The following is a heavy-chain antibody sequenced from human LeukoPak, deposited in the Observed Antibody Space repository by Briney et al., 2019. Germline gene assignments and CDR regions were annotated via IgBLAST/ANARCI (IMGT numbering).Heavy chain of an antibody. CDR1: GFTFSSYE. D-gene: IGHD2-15*01. CDR3: ARDGSGYYYMDV. Sequence: GGSLRLSCAASGFTFSSYEMNWVRQAPGKGLEGVSYISSSGSTIYYADSVKGRFTISRDNAKNSLYLQMNSLRAEDTAVYYCARDGSGYYYMDVWGKGTTVTISS. V-gene: IGHV3-48*03. J-gene: IGHJ6*03. CDR2: ISSSGSTI.